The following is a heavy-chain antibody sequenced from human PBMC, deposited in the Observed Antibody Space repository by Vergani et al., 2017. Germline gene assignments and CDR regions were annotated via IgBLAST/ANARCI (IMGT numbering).Heavy chain of an antibody. Sequence: QLQLQESGPGLVKPSETLSLTCTVSGGSISSSSYYWGWIRQPPGKGLEWIGSIYYSGSTYYNPSLKSRVTISVDTSKNQFSLKLSSVTAADPAVYYCAREVGFWAYGSGSYYKWGQGTLVTVSS. CDR2: IYYSGST. CDR3: AREVGFWAYGSGSYYK. V-gene: IGHV4-39*07. D-gene: IGHD3-10*01. CDR1: GGSISSSSYY. J-gene: IGHJ4*02.